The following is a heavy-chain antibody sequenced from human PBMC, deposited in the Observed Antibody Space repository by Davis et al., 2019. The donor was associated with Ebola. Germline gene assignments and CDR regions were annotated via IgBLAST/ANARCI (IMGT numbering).Heavy chain of an antibody. Sequence: SVKVSCKASGGTFSSYAISWVRQAPGQGLEWMGGIIPIFGTANYAQKLQGRVTMTTDTSTSTAYMELRSLRSDDTAVYYCARKRNYGAFDIWGQGTMVTVSS. V-gene: IGHV1-69*05. CDR3: ARKRNYGAFDI. CDR2: IIPIFGTA. J-gene: IGHJ3*02. CDR1: GGTFSSYA. D-gene: IGHD4-17*01.